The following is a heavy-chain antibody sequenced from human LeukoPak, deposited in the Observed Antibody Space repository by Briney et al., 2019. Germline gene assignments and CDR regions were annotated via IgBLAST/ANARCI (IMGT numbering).Heavy chain of an antibody. V-gene: IGHV1-18*01. J-gene: IGHJ6*04. Sequence: EASVTVSLTASGYTFTIYGISWVRPGPGQGLEWVGWISVYNGNTNYAQKLQGRVTMNTDTCTSTDYMELRSLRSDDTGVYYCARSLITYYDFWSGLQMDVWGKGTTVTVSS. D-gene: IGHD3-3*01. CDR1: GYTFTIYG. CDR2: ISVYNGNT. CDR3: ARSLITYYDFWSGLQMDV.